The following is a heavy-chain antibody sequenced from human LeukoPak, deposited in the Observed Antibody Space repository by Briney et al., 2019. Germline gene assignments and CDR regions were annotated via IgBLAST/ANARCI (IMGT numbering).Heavy chain of an antibody. V-gene: IGHV4-59*08. CDR1: GGSISSYY. CDR3: ARVNYDFWSGYGAMTYYFDY. Sequence: SETLSLTCTVSGGSISSYYWSWIRQPPGKGLEWIGYIYYSGSTNYNPSLKSRVTISVDTSKNQFSLKLSSVTAADTAVYYCARVNYDFWSGYGAMTYYFDYWGQGTLVTVSS. CDR2: IYYSGST. D-gene: IGHD3-3*01. J-gene: IGHJ4*02.